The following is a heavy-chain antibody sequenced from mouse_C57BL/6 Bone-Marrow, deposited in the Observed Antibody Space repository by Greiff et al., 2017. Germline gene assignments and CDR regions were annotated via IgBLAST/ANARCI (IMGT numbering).Heavy chain of an antibody. CDR3: ARDDYAWFAY. D-gene: IGHD2-4*01. Sequence: QVHVKQSGAELVKPGASVKISCKASGYAFSSYWMNWVKQRPGTGLEWIGQIYPGDGDTNYNGKFKGKATLTADKSSSTAYMQLSSLTSEDSAVYFCARDDYAWFAYWGQGTLVTVSA. V-gene: IGHV1-80*01. CDR1: GYAFSSYW. CDR2: IYPGDGDT. J-gene: IGHJ3*01.